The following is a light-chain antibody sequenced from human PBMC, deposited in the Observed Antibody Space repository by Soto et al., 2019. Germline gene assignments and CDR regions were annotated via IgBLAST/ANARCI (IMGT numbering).Light chain of an antibody. CDR1: QSVSSW. V-gene: IGKV1-5*03. CDR2: KAS. J-gene: IGKJ4*01. Sequence: DSQMTQSPSTVAAAVGDRVTITCRASQSVSSWLAWYQQKPGEAPKLLIYKASSLESGVPSRFSGSGSGTEFTLTISSLQPDDFATYYCPQYTSYPLPFGGGTKVDIK. CDR3: PQYTSYPLP.